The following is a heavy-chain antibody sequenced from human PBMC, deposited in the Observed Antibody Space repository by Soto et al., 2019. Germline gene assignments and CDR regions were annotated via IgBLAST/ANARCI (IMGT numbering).Heavy chain of an antibody. CDR1: GYTFTSYG. CDR2: ISAYNGNT. V-gene: IGHV1-18*01. Sequence: QVQLVQSGAEVKKPGASVKVSCKASGYTFTSYGISWVRQAPGQGLEWMGWISAYNGNTNYAQKLQGRVTMTTDTSTSQAYMELRSLRSDDTAVYYCARDPEDIVVVVAATWGWFDPWGQGTLVTVSS. CDR3: ARDPEDIVVVVAATWGWFDP. J-gene: IGHJ5*02. D-gene: IGHD2-15*01.